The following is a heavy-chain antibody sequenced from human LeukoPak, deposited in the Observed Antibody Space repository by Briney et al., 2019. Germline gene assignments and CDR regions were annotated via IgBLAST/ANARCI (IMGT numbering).Heavy chain of an antibody. CDR1: GGSISSYY. CDR2: IYTSGST. Sequence: PLETLSLTCTVSGGSISSYYWSWIRQPAGKGLEWIGRIYTSGSTNYNPSLKSRVTMSVDTSKNQFSLKLSSVTAADTAVYYCARESRATIFGVVIRDYYYGMDVWGQGTTVTVSS. CDR3: ARESRATIFGVVIRDYYYGMDV. V-gene: IGHV4-4*07. J-gene: IGHJ6*02. D-gene: IGHD3-3*01.